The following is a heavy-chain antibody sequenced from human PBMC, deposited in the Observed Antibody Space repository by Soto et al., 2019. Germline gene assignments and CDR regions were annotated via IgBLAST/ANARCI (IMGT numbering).Heavy chain of an antibody. V-gene: IGHV3-23*01. CDR1: VFTFSSYG. D-gene: IGHD1-26*01. CDR2: ISGSGGST. CDR3: AKASAPGGTYFPLWF. Sequence: RRSLRLSCPASVFTFSSYGMSWFRQAPGKGLEWVSSISGSGGSTYYADSVKGRFTISRDNSKNTLYLQMNSLRAEDTAVYYCAKASAPGGTYFPLWFWGQGTLVTVSS. J-gene: IGHJ4*02.